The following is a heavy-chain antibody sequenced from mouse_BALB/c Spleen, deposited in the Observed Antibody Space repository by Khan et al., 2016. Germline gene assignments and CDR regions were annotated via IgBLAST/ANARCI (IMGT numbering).Heavy chain of an antibody. J-gene: IGHJ2*01. Sequence: QIQLVQSGPELKKPGETVKISCKASGYTFTNYGLNWVKQAPGKGLKWMGWINTYTGEPTYTDDFKGRFAFSLETSASTAYLQNIHLKNEDAATYFCARCGDNYDFGYWGQGTTLTVSS. CDR3: ARCGDNYDFGY. CDR2: INTYTGEP. CDR1: GYTFTNYG. D-gene: IGHD1-3*01. V-gene: IGHV9-3-1*01.